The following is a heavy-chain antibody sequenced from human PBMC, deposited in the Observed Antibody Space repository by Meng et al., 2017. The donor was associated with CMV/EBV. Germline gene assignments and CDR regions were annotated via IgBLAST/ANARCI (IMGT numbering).Heavy chain of an antibody. D-gene: IGHD2-2*02. CDR3: ARVNVVVPAAISFDY. CDR1: GGSISSSSYY. Sequence: SETLSLTCTVSGGSISSSSYYWGWIRQPPGKGLEWIGSIYYSGSTYYNPSLKSRVTISVDTSKNQFSLKLSSVTAADTAVYYCARVNVVVPAAISFDYWGQGTTVTVSS. V-gene: IGHV4-39*07. J-gene: IGHJ4*03. CDR2: IYYSGST.